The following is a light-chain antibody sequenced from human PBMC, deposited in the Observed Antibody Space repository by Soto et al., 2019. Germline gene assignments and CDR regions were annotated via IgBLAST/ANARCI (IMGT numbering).Light chain of an antibody. J-gene: IGKJ1*01. Sequence: DIQMTQYTSTLSASVGDRVTITCRASQSVSTWLAWYQQKPGKAPKLLIYKASNLESGVPSRFTGRGSGTEFTLTISSLQPDDFATYYCQHYNSYSEAFGQGTKVDI. V-gene: IGKV1-5*03. CDR2: KAS. CDR1: QSVSTW. CDR3: QHYNSYSEA.